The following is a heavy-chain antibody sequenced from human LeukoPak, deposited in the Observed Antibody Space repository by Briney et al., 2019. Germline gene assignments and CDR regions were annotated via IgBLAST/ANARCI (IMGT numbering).Heavy chain of an antibody. J-gene: IGHJ4*02. V-gene: IGHV3-23*01. D-gene: IGHD6-19*01. CDR1: GFTFSSYA. CDR2: ISGSGGST. Sequence: GGSLRLSCAAPGFTFSSYALSWVRQAPGKGLEWVSAISGSGGSTYYADSVKGRFTISRDNSKNTLYLQMNSLRAEDTAVYYCAKEPQWLVRGCFDYWGQGTLVTVSS. CDR3: AKEPQWLVRGCFDY.